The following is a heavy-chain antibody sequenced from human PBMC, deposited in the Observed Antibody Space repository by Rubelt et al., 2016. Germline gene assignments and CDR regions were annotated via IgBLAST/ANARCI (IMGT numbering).Heavy chain of an antibody. V-gene: IGHV1-8*02. CDR3: ARYSEQLVL. CDR2: MNPNSGNT. J-gene: IGHJ1*01. Sequence: QVQLEQSGAEVKKPGSSVKVSCKASGGTFSSYAINWVRQAPGQGLEWMGWMNPNSGNTGYAQKFQGRVTMTRNTPISTAYMERSSLGSEDTAVYYCARYSEQLVLWGQGTLVTVSS. D-gene: IGHD6-6*01. CDR1: GGTFSSYA.